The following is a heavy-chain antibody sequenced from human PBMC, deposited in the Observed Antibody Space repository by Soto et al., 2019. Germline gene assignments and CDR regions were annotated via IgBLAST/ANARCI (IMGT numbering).Heavy chain of an antibody. D-gene: IGHD2-21*02. CDR1: GGSFSGYY. Sequence: QVQLQQWGAGLLKPSETLSLTCAVYGGSFSGYYWSWIRQPPGKGLEWIGEINHSGSTNYNPSLKSRVTISVATSKNQFSLKLSSVTAADTAVYYCARGRDNIAYCGGDCYAYYFDYWGQGTLVTVSS. CDR3: ARGRDNIAYCGGDCYAYYFDY. CDR2: INHSGST. V-gene: IGHV4-34*01. J-gene: IGHJ4*02.